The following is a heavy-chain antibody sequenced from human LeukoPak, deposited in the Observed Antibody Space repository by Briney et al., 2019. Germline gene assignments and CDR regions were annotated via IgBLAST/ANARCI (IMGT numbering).Heavy chain of an antibody. CDR3: AKDFSGYYFDY. Sequence: GRSLRLSCAASGFTFDDYAMHWIRQAPGKGLEWVSGISWNSGSIGYADSVKGRFTISRDNAKNSLYLQMNSLRAEDTALYYCAKDFSGYYFDYWGQGTLVTVSS. J-gene: IGHJ4*02. CDR2: ISWNSGSI. CDR1: GFTFDDYA. V-gene: IGHV3-9*01.